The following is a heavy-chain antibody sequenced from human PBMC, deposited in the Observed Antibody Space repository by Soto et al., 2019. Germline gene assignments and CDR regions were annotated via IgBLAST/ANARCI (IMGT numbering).Heavy chain of an antibody. J-gene: IGHJ4*02. CDR3: ARVVPRYCSGASCSVYFDY. CDR1: GYTFTGYY. Sequence: ASVKVSCKASGYTFTGYYMHWVRQAPGQGLEWMGWINPNSGGTNYAQKFQGWVTMTRDTSISTAYMELSRLRSDDTAVYYCARVVPRYCSGASCSVYFDYWGQGTLVTVSS. D-gene: IGHD2-15*01. CDR2: INPNSGGT. V-gene: IGHV1-2*04.